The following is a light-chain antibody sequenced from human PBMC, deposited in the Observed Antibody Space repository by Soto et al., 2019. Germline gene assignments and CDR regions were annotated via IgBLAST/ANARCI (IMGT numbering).Light chain of an antibody. CDR2: AAS. CDR3: QQTYNVPQT. CDR1: QSIRTY. Sequence: DIQMTQFPSSMSASVGDRVTITCRASQSIRTYLNWFQQKPGKAPSLLIYAASTLQSGVPPRFSGSVSGAEFTLTISSLQPEDTATYYCQQTYNVPQTYGQGTKFEIK. V-gene: IGKV1-39*01. J-gene: IGKJ1*01.